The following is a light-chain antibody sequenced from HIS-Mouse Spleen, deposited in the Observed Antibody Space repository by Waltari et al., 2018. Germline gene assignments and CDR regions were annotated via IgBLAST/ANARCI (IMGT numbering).Light chain of an antibody. Sequence: QSALTQPRSVSGSPGQSVTISCTGTSSDVGGYNYVSWYQQHPGKAPKLMIYDVSKRPSVVPDRFSGSKPGNTASLTISGLQAEDEADYYCCSYAGSYTYVFGTGTKVTVL. CDR1: SSDVGGYNY. CDR2: DVS. J-gene: IGLJ1*01. V-gene: IGLV2-11*01. CDR3: CSYAGSYTYV.